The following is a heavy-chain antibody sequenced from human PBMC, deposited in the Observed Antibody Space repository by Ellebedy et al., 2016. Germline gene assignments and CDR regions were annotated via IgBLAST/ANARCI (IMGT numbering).Heavy chain of an antibody. CDR2: INWNSGTI. Sequence: SLKISXTASGFTFDDYAMHWVRQAPGKGLEWVSGINWNSGTIGYADSVKGRFTISRDNAKNSLYLQMNSLRAEDTALYYCVKDWNLDSYYIDVWGKGTTVTVSS. CDR3: VKDWNLDSYYIDV. CDR1: GFTFDDYA. J-gene: IGHJ6*03. D-gene: IGHD1-1*01. V-gene: IGHV3-9*01.